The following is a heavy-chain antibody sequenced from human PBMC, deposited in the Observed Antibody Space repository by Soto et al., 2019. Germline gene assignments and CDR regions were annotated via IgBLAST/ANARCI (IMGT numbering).Heavy chain of an antibody. CDR1: GGSISSGGYY. J-gene: IGHJ3*02. CDR3: ARDQYSGGYPSPAFDT. D-gene: IGHD1-26*01. CDR2: IYYSGST. Sequence: PSETLSLTCTVSGGSISSGGYYWSWIRQHPGKGLEWIGYIYYSGSTYYNPSLKSRVTISVDTSKNQFSLKLSSVTAADTAVYYCARDQYSGGYPSPAFDTWGQGTMVSV. V-gene: IGHV4-31*03.